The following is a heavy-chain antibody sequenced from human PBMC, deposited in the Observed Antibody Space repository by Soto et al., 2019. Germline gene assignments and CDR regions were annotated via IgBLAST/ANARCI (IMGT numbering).Heavy chain of an antibody. D-gene: IGHD3-10*01. J-gene: IGHJ5*01. Sequence: SVKVSCKASGGTFSSYAISWVRQAPGQGLEWMGGIIPIFGTANYAQKFQGRVTITADESTSTAYMELSSLRSEGTAVYYCASLPMVRGCPTHHNWFDPWGQGTLVTVSS. V-gene: IGHV1-69*13. CDR3: ASLPMVRGCPTHHNWFDP. CDR2: IIPIFGTA. CDR1: GGTFSSYA.